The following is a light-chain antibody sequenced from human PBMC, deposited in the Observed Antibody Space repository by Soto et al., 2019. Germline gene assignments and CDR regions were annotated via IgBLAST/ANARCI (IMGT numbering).Light chain of an antibody. CDR1: ESVHSN. CDR2: YAS. V-gene: IGKV3-15*01. Sequence: EMVMPQSPATLSVSPGERVTLSCRASESVHSNLAWYQQKPVQGPSLLIYYASTRVTGVPARFSGSGSGTYFTLTISSLHSEDFGVYYCQHYSNWPPTFGPGTQVDIK. J-gene: IGKJ3*01. CDR3: QHYSNWPPT.